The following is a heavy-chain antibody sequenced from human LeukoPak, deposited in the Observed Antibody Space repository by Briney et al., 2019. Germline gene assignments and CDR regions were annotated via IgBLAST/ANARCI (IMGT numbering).Heavy chain of an antibody. CDR2: ISAYNGNT. J-gene: IGHJ4*02. CDR1: GYTFTSYG. V-gene: IGHV1-18*01. CDR3: ARDPGIAVAGQGDY. D-gene: IGHD6-19*01. Sequence: GASVKVSCKASGYTFTSYGISWVRQAPGQGLEWMGWISAYNGNTNYAQKLQGRVTMTTDTSTSTAYMELRSLRSDDTAMYYCARDPGIAVAGQGDYWGQGTLVTVSS.